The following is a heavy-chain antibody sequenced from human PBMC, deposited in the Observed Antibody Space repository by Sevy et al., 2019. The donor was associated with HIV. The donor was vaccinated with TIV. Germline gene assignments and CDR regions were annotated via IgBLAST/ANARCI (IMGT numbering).Heavy chain of an antibody. V-gene: IGHV3-21*01. Sequence: GGSLRLSCAASGFTFSSYSMNWVHQAPGKGLEWVSSISSSSSYIYYADSVKGRFTISRDNAKNSLYLQMNSLRAEDTAVYYCARGAGYYYDSSGYYTFDYWGQGTLVTVSS. D-gene: IGHD3-22*01. CDR3: ARGAGYYYDSSGYYTFDY. CDR1: GFTFSSYS. CDR2: ISSSSSYI. J-gene: IGHJ4*02.